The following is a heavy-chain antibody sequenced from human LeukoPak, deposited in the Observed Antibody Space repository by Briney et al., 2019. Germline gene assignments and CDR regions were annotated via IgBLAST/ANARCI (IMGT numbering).Heavy chain of an antibody. CDR3: AKPYDTSGYYSVYFDY. CDR1: GFTFSSYY. D-gene: IGHD3-22*01. V-gene: IGHV3-30*02. CDR2: IRYDGNNE. J-gene: IGHJ4*02. Sequence: GGSLRLSCAASGFTFSSYYMHWVRQTPGKGLEWVAFIRYDGNNEYYVNSVKGRFTISRDNSQNTLYLQMNSLRAEDTAVYYCAKPYDTSGYYSVYFDYWGQGTLVTVSS.